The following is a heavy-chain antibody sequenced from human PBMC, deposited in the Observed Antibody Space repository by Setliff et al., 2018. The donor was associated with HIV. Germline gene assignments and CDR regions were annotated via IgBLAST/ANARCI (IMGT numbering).Heavy chain of an antibody. V-gene: IGHV1-2*06. CDR1: GYTFTSYF. CDR2: INPNSGGT. Sequence: GASVKVSCKASGYTFTSYFIHWVRQAPGQGLEWMGRINPNSGGTNYAQKFQGRVTMTRDTSTSTVYMELSSLRSEDTAMYYCARRSYYGSGDAFDIWGQGTMVTVSS. J-gene: IGHJ3*02. CDR3: ARRSYYGSGDAFDI. D-gene: IGHD3-10*01.